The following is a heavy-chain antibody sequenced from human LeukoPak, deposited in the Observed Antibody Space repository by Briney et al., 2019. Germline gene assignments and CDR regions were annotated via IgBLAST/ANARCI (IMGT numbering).Heavy chain of an antibody. D-gene: IGHD6-13*01. J-gene: IGHJ5*02. CDR1: GFSISSGFY. V-gene: IGHV4-38-2*02. CDR3: ARHRGYSSSWYSLVNWFDP. Sequence: SETLSLTCTVSGFSISSGFYWGWLRQPPGEGLEWIGSIYHTGSTYYNPSLKSRVTISVDTSKNQFSLKLSSVTAADTAVYYCARHRGYSSSWYSLVNWFDPWGQGTLVTVSS. CDR2: IYHTGST.